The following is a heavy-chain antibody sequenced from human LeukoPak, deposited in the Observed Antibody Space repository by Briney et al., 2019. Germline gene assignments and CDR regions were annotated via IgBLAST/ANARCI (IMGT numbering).Heavy chain of an antibody. Sequence: PGGSLRLSSAASGFTFSSYSMNWVRQAPGKGLEWVSSISSSSSYIYYADSVKGRFTISRDNAKNSLYLQMNSLRAEDTAVYYCARDSGWELLISRNYDAFDIWGQGTMVTVSS. CDR2: ISSSSSYI. CDR1: GFTFSSYS. CDR3: ARDSGWELLISRNYDAFDI. V-gene: IGHV3-21*01. D-gene: IGHD1-26*01. J-gene: IGHJ3*02.